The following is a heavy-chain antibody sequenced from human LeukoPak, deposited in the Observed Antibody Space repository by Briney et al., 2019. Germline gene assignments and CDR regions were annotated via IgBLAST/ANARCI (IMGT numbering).Heavy chain of an antibody. V-gene: IGHV4-59*13. CDR1: CGSISNYY. CDR3: QAEDGIRDFEF. J-gene: IGHJ4*02. D-gene: IGHD3-9*01. CDR2: IYFSGTT. Sequence: SETLSLTCTFSCGSISNYYWTWIRQPPEKGLAGIGCIYFSGTTNYNPSLTSRVTISVDTSKNQFSLNLSSVTAADTAVFFFQAEDGIRDFEFWGQGTLVIVSS.